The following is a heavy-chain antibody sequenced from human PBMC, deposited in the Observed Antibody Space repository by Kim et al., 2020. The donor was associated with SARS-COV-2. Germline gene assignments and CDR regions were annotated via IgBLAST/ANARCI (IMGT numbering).Heavy chain of an antibody. D-gene: IGHD1-26*01. Sequence: GGSLRLSCAASGFTFSSYSMNWVRQAPGKGLEWVSSISSSSSYIYYADSVKGRFTISRDNAKNSLYLQMNSLRAEDTAVYYCARDLVGATSVSESLRGSWGQGTLVTVSS. CDR1: GFTFSSYS. J-gene: IGHJ5*02. V-gene: IGHV3-21*01. CDR3: ARDLVGATSVSESLRGS. CDR2: ISSSSSYI.